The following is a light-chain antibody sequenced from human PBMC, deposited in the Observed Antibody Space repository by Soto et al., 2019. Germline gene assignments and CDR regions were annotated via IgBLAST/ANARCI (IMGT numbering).Light chain of an antibody. V-gene: IGLV2-8*01. Sequence: QSALTQPPSASGSPGQSVTISCTGTSSDVGGSNFVSWYQQHPGKAPKLMIYEVSKRPPGVPARFSGSKSGNTASLTVSGLQAEDEADYYCSSSAGGYTWVFGGGTKLTVL. J-gene: IGLJ3*02. CDR3: SSSAGGYTWV. CDR2: EVS. CDR1: SSDVGGSNF.